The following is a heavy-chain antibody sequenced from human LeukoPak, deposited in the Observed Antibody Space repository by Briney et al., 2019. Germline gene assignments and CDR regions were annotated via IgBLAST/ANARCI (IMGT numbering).Heavy chain of an antibody. J-gene: IGHJ6*03. CDR2: IYNGGKT. CDR3: ARDRPISYDSSGYTYYYYYMHV. D-gene: IGHD3-22*01. Sequence: PGGSLRLSCAASGFTFSSYYMSWVRQAPGKGLEWVSVIYNGGKTKYSDSVTGRFTISRDNPKNTPYLTLNSMRAEDTTVYYCARDRPISYDSSGYTYYYYYMHVWAKGTTVTIFS. V-gene: IGHV3-66*01. CDR1: GFTFSSYY.